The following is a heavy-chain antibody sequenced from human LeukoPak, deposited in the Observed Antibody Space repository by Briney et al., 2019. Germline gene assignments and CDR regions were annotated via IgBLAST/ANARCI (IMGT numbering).Heavy chain of an antibody. CDR1: GFTFSSYA. V-gene: IGHV3-23*01. CDR2: ISGSGGST. J-gene: IGHJ4*02. D-gene: IGHD3-16*02. Sequence: GGSLRLSCAASGFTFSSYAMSWVRQAPGKGLEWVSAISGSGGSTYYADSVKGRFTISRDNSKNTLYLQMNSLRAEDTVVYYCAKDPFMITFGGVIVTPDYWGQGTLVTVSS. CDR3: AKDPFMITFGGVIVTPDY.